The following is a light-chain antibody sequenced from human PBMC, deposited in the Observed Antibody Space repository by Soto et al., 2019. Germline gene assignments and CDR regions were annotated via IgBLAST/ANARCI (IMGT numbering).Light chain of an antibody. CDR3: CSYAGSSISYV. CDR2: EGS. V-gene: IGLV2-23*01. CDR1: SSDVGSYNL. Sequence: QSALTQPASVSGSPGQSITISCTGTSSDVGSYNLVSWYQQHPGKAPKLMIYEGSKRPSGVSNRVSGSKSGNTASLTISGLQAEDEADYYCCSYAGSSISYVFGTGTKLTVL. J-gene: IGLJ1*01.